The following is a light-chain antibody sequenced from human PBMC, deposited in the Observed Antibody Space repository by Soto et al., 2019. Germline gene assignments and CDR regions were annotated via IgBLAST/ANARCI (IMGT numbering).Light chain of an antibody. Sequence: QSALTQPASVSGSPGQSITISCTGTSSDVGSYNLVSWYQQHPGKAPKLMIYEGSKRPSGVSNRFSGSKSGNTASLTISVLQAEDEAEYYCCSYAGGSGFVVFGGGTQLTVL. CDR3: CSYAGGSGFVV. CDR1: SSDVGSYNL. CDR2: EGS. J-gene: IGLJ2*01. V-gene: IGLV2-23*03.